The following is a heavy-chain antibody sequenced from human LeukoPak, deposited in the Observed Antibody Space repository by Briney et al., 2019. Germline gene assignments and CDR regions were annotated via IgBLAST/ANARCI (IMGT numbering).Heavy chain of an antibody. J-gene: IGHJ5*02. CDR2: TYYRPKWYN. D-gene: IGHD2-15*01. Sequence: SQTLSLTCAISGDSVSSNSAAWNWIRQSPSRGLEWLGRTYYRPKWYNDYAVSVRSRITINPDTSKNQFSLQLNSVTPEDTAVYYCAREPDLRYCSGGSCYVTWFDPWGQGTLVTVSS. CDR1: GDSVSSNSAA. CDR3: AREPDLRYCSGGSCYVTWFDP. V-gene: IGHV6-1*01.